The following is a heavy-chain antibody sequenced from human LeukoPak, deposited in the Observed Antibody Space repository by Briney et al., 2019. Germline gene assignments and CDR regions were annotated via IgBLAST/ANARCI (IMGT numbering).Heavy chain of an antibody. V-gene: IGHV4-61*05. CDR1: GGSISSSSYY. CDR2: IYYSGST. Sequence: SETLSLTCTVSGGSISSSSYYWGWIRQPPGKGLEWIGYIYYSGSTNYNPSLKSRVTISVDTSKNQFSLKLSSVTAADTAVYYCARGPYGDLSPFDYWGQGTLVTVSS. D-gene: IGHD4-17*01. CDR3: ARGPYGDLSPFDY. J-gene: IGHJ4*02.